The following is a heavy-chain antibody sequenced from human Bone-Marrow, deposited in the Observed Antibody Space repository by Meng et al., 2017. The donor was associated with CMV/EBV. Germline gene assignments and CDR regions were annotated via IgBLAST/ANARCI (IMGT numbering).Heavy chain of an antibody. J-gene: IGHJ4*02. CDR1: GLTFSDAW. CDR3: TTGGSGY. CDR2: IKSNSDGGTA. V-gene: IGHV3-15*01. Sequence: GGSLRLSCVVSGLTFSDAWMSWVRQAPGKGLEWVGRIKSNSDGGTADYAAPVKGRFIISRDDLKNTLYMQMNSLKTEDTGVYYCTTGGSGYWGQGTLVNVSS.